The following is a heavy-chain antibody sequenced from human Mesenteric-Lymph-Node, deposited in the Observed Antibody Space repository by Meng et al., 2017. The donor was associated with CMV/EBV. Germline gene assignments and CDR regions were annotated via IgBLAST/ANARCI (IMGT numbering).Heavy chain of an antibody. CDR1: GFTFSSYS. CDR2: ISSSSSYI. D-gene: IGHD6-19*01. CDR3: AKDQAVAGDY. J-gene: IGHJ4*02. V-gene: IGHV3-21*01. Sequence: GGSLRLSCAASGFTFSSYSMNWVRQAPGKGLEWVSSISSSSSYIYYADSVKGRFTISRDNAKNTLYLQMNSLRAEDTAVYYCAKDQAVAGDYWGQGTLVTVSS.